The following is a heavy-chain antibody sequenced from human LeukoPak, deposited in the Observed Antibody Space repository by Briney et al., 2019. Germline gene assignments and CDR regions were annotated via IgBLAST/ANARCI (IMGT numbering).Heavy chain of an antibody. V-gene: IGHV3-21*01. CDR3: ARVAPGNGYFDY. J-gene: IGHJ4*02. CDR1: GFTFSSYS. CDR2: ITSCSTYI. D-gene: IGHD6-13*01. Sequence: GRSLRLSCAASGFTFSSYSIISVRQPPGKWMEWVSSITSCSTYIYYADALKGRFTISRDNAKNSLYLQMNSLTAEDTAVYYCARVAPGNGYFDYWGQGTLVTVSS.